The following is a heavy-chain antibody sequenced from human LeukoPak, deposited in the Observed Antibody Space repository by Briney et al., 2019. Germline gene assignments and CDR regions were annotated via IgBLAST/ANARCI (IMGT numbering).Heavy chain of an antibody. D-gene: IGHD2/OR15-2a*01. J-gene: IGHJ3*02. CDR1: GFSISSYY. CDR2: IFYSGRT. CDR3: ARKNDFEI. V-gene: IGHV4-59*01. Sequence: PSETLSLTCTVSGFSISSYYWSWIRQPPGKGLEWIGCIFYSGRTYYNPSLKSRVTISVDMSKSQFSLRLTSVTAADTAVYYCARKNDFEIWGQGTLVTVSS.